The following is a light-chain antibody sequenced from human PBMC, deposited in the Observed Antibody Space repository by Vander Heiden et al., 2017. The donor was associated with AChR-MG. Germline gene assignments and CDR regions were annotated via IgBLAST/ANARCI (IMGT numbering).Light chain of an antibody. CDR1: RGHVGTYDL. V-gene: IGLV2-23*02. CDR2: GVT. J-gene: IGLJ2*01. CDR3: CAFAGGSTYVI. Sequence: QAGLTQPAPVSGAPGQSIPIPCPGTRGHVGTYDLVSWYQQHPGKAPQLMIYGVTKRPSGVSRRFSASRSGYTASLTISGLQAEDEADYYCCAFAGGSTYVIFGGGTKLNVL.